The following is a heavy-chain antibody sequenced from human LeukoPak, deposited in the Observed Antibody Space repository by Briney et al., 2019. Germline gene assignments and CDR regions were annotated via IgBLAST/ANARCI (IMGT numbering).Heavy chain of an antibody. CDR2: IYQDGST. CDR3: ARSEIDDYSRY. Sequence: SETLSLTCTVSGGSISSGYNWAWFRQPPGKRLEWLGSIYQDGSTYDNLSLKSRVTLSVDTSKNQFSLKMKTVTVADTAVYYCARSEIDDYSRYWGQGTRVIVSS. CDR1: GGSISSGYN. D-gene: IGHD3-16*01. J-gene: IGHJ4*02. V-gene: IGHV4-38-2*02.